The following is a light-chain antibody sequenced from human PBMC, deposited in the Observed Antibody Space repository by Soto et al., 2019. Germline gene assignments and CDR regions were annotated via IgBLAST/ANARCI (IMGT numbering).Light chain of an antibody. J-gene: IGKJ1*01. V-gene: IGKV1-5*03. CDR2: KAS. Sequence: DVQMTQSPSTLSASIGDRVTITCRASQSIDQWLAWFQQKPGKAPKVLIYKASTLQSGVPSRFSASGSGADFTLTISSLQPDDAATYYCQQYAANSPWTFGQGTKVEI. CDR3: QQYAANSPWT. CDR1: QSIDQW.